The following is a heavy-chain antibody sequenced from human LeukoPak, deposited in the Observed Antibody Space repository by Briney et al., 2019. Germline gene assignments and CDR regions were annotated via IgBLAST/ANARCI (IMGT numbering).Heavy chain of an antibody. CDR2: IYYSGST. J-gene: IGHJ6*02. D-gene: IGHD1-26*01. CDR3: ARDRVIGSPTPGGRYYYGMDV. CDR1: GGSISSGGYY. Sequence: SQTLSLTCTVSGGSISSGGYYWSWIRQHPGKGLEWIGYIYYSGSTYYNPSLKSRVTISVGTSKNQFSLKLSSVTAADTAVYYCARDRVIGSPTPGGRYYYGMDVWGQGTTVTVSS. V-gene: IGHV4-31*03.